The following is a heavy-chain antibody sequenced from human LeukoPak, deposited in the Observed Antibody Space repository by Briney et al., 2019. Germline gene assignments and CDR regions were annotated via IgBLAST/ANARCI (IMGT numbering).Heavy chain of an antibody. CDR1: GGSISSYY. CDR3: ARGSFNYYDTSGYYSPFDY. J-gene: IGHJ4*02. CDR2: IYYSGST. Sequence: SETLSLTCTVSGGSISSYYWSWIRQPPGKGLEWIGYIYYSGSTNYNPSLKSQVTISVDTSKNQFSLKLSSVTAADTAVYFCARGSFNYYDTSGYYSPFDYWGLGNLVTVSS. D-gene: IGHD3-22*01. V-gene: IGHV4-59*12.